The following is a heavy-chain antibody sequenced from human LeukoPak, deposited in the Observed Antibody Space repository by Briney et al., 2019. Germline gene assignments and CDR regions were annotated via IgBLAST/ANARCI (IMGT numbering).Heavy chain of an antibody. V-gene: IGHV1-2*02. D-gene: IGHD2-8*02. CDR1: GFTFTGYY. J-gene: IGHJ4*02. Sequence: ASVKVSCKASGFTFTGYYMHWVRQAPGQGLEWMGWINPNSGGTNYAQKLQGRVTMTTDTSTRTAYMELRSLRSDDTAVYYCARARWGTSVPPPLDYWGQGTLVTVSS. CDR3: ARARWGTSVPPPLDY. CDR2: INPNSGGT.